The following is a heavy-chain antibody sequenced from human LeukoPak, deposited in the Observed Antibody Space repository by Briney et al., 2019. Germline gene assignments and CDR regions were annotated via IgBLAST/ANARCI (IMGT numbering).Heavy chain of an antibody. CDR2: IYTSGST. Sequence: SETLSLTCTVSGGSISSGSYYWSWIRQPAGKGLEWIGRIYTSGSTNYNPSLKSRVTISVDTSKNQFSLKLSSVTAADAAVYYCGRSTSSYGAFDIWGQGTMVTVSS. CDR1: GGSISSGSYY. J-gene: IGHJ3*02. V-gene: IGHV4-61*02. D-gene: IGHD2-2*01. CDR3: GRSTSSYGAFDI.